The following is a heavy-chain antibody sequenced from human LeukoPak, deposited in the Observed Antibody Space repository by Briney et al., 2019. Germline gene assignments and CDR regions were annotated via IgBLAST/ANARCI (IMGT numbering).Heavy chain of an antibody. CDR1: GGSIRSSSYY. J-gene: IGHJ3*02. Sequence: KSSETLSLTCTVSGGSIRSSSYYWGWIRQPPGKGLEWIGSIYYSGSTYYNPSLKSRVTISVDTSKNQFSLKLSAVTAADTAVYYCARRGGSGRPRVSDIWGQGTMVTVSS. CDR3: ARRGGSGRPRVSDI. CDR2: IYYSGST. D-gene: IGHD3-10*01. V-gene: IGHV4-39*01.